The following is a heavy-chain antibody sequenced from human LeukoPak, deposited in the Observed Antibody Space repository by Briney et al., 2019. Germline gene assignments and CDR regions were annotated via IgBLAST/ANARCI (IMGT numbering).Heavy chain of an antibody. J-gene: IGHJ5*02. CDR1: GFTSSSYW. CDR3: ARAKEAGFDP. CDR2: IKQDGSEK. Sequence: PGGSLRLSCVASGFTSSSYWMSWVRQAPGKGLEWVANIKQDGSEKYYVDSVKGRFTISRDNAKNSLYLQMNSLRVEDTAVCYCARAKEAGFDPWGQGILVTVSS. V-gene: IGHV3-7*01.